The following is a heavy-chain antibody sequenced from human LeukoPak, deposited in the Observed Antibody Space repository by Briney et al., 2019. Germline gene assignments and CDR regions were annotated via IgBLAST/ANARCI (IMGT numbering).Heavy chain of an antibody. D-gene: IGHD3-10*01. CDR1: GGSFSGYY. Sequence: SETLSLTCAVYGGSFSGYYWSWIRQPPGKGLEWIGEINHSGSTNYNPPLKSRVTISVDTSKNQFSLKLSSVTAADTAVYYCARLKSATGAYYYYYYGMDVWGQGTTVTVSS. CDR3: ARLKSATGAYYYYYYGMDV. J-gene: IGHJ6*02. V-gene: IGHV4-34*01. CDR2: INHSGST.